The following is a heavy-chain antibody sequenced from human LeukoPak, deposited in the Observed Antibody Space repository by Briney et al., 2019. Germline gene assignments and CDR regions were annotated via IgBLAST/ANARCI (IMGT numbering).Heavy chain of an antibody. CDR1: GGSISSYY. Sequence: SGTLSLTCTVSGGSISSYYWSWIRQPPGKGLEWIGYIYYSGSTNYNPSLKSRVTISVDTSKNQFSLKLSSVTAADTAVYYCARIPGRIAGMDVWGQGTTVTVSS. CDR3: ARIPGRIAGMDV. V-gene: IGHV4-59*08. J-gene: IGHJ6*02. CDR2: IYYSGST. D-gene: IGHD1-14*01.